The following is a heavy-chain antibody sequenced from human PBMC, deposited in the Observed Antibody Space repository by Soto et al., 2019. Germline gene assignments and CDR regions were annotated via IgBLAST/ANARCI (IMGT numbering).Heavy chain of an antibody. CDR2: ISSSSSYT. V-gene: IGHV3-11*05. Sequence: PGGSLRLSCAASGFTFSDYYMSWIRQAPGKGLEWVSYISSSSSYTNYADSVKGRFTISRDNAKNSLYLQMNSLRAEDTAVYYCARDLRWFGELLNVAFDIWGQGTMVTVSS. CDR3: ARDLRWFGELLNVAFDI. CDR1: GFTFSDYY. J-gene: IGHJ3*02. D-gene: IGHD3-10*01.